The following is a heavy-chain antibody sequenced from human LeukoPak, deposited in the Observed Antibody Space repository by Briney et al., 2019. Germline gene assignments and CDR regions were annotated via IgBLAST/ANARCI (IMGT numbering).Heavy chain of an antibody. V-gene: IGHV4-4*07. Sequence: PSETLSLTCTVSGGSISSYYWSWIRQPAGKGLEWIGRIYTSGSTNYNPSLKSRVTMSVDTSKNQFSLKLSSVTAADTAVYYCAREWVVPAAHYYYGMDVWGQGTTVTVSS. CDR3: AREWVVPAAHYYYGMDV. D-gene: IGHD2-2*01. CDR1: GGSISSYY. CDR2: IYTSGST. J-gene: IGHJ6*02.